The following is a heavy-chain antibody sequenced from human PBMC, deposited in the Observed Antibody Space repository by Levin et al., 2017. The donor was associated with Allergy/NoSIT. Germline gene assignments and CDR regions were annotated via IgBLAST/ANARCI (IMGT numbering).Heavy chain of an antibody. CDR2: ISGSGGST. D-gene: IGHD6-19*01. Sequence: GESLKISCAASGFTFSSYAMSWVRQAPGKGLEWVSAISGSGGSTYYADSVKGRFTISRDNSKNTLYLQMNSLRAEDTAVYYWAKGVTSSSIAVATARVYFDYWGQGTLVTVSS. J-gene: IGHJ4*02. V-gene: IGHV3-23*01. CDR1: GFTFSSYA. CDR3: AKGVTSSSIAVATARVYFDY.